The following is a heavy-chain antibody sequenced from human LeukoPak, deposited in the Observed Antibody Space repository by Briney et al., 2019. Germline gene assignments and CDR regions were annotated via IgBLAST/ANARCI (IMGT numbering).Heavy chain of an antibody. CDR2: ISGSGGST. Sequence: GGSLRLSCAASGFTFSSYAMSWVRQAPGKGLEWVSAISGSGGSTYYADSVKGRFTTSRDNSKNTLYLQMNSLRAEDTAVYYCARHRGYSGYDPGMNWGQGTLVTVSS. D-gene: IGHD5-12*01. V-gene: IGHV3-23*01. J-gene: IGHJ4*02. CDR3: ARHRGYSGYDPGMN. CDR1: GFTFSSYA.